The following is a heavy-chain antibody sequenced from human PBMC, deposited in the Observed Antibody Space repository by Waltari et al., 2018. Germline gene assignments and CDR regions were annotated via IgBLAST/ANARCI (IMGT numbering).Heavy chain of an antibody. CDR3: ARDYYGSGSYPYNWFDP. Sequence: QVQLQQWGAGLLKPSETLSLTCDVYGDSFSSYYWTWIRQPPGKGLEWIGEINHSGSTNYNPSLKSRVTISIDTSKKQFYLKMNSVTAADTGLFYCARDYYGSGSYPYNWFDPWGQGTLVTVSS. CDR2: INHSGST. D-gene: IGHD3-10*01. CDR1: GDSFSSYY. J-gene: IGHJ5*02. V-gene: IGHV4-34*01.